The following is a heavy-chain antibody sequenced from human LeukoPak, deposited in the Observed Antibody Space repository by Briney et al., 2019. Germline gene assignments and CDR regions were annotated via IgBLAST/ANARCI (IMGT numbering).Heavy chain of an antibody. CDR2: IHTNSGGT. V-gene: IGHV1-2*02. Sequence: ASVTVSCTTSGYTFTVYYMHWVRQAPGPGQEWMGWIHTNSGGTNYPQKFQGRVTMTRDTSISTAYMELSSLRSDDTAVYYCARVWGKFDAFDIWGQGTMVTVSS. CDR3: ARVWGKFDAFDI. D-gene: IGHD7-27*01. CDR1: GYTFTVYY. J-gene: IGHJ3*02.